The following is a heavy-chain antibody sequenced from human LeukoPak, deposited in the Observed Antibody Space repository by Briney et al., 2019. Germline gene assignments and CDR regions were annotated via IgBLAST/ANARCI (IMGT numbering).Heavy chain of an antibody. CDR1: GYTFTSYD. J-gene: IGHJ4*02. CDR2: MNPNSGDT. Sequence: GASVKVSCKASGYTFTSYDINWVRQATGQGLEWMGWMNPNSGDTGYAQKLQGRVTITRNTSISTAYMELSSLRSEDTAVYYCARGIARGNSYGLGQDWGQGTLVTVSS. V-gene: IGHV1-8*03. D-gene: IGHD5-18*01. CDR3: ARGIARGNSYGLGQD.